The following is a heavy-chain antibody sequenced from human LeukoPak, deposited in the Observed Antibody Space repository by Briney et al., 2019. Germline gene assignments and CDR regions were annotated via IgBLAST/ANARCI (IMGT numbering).Heavy chain of an antibody. J-gene: IGHJ4*02. Sequence: SETLSLTCAVSGGSISGRYWSWIRQPPGKGLEWIANWRYDGSPNYTPSLESRATISLDTSKNQFSLRLTSVTAADTAVYYCVVTQKWLAFNYWGQGILVTVSS. D-gene: IGHD6-19*01. CDR1: GGSISGRY. CDR3: VVTQKWLAFNY. CDR2: WRYDGSP. V-gene: IGHV4-59*08.